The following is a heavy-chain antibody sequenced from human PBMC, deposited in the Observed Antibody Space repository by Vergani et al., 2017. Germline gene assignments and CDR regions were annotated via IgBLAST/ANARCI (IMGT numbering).Heavy chain of an antibody. V-gene: IGHV3-66*01. D-gene: IGHD6-13*01. CDR1: GFTVSSNY. J-gene: IGHJ6*03. CDR2: IYSGGST. Sequence: EVQLVESGGGLVQPGGSLRLSCATSGFTVSSNYMSWVRQAPGKGLEWVSVIYSGGSTYYADSVKGRFTISRDNSKNTLYLAMNSLRAEDTAVYYCARFLGSSWYTLYYDYYMDGWGKGTTVTVSS. CDR3: ARFLGSSWYTLYYDYYMDG.